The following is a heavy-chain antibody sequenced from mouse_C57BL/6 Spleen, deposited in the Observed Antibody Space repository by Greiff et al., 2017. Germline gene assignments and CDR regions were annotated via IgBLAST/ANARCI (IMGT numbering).Heavy chain of an antibody. V-gene: IGHV5-17*01. CDR3: AREGYDYLYAMGY. J-gene: IGHJ4*01. Sequence: EVKLVESGGGLVKPGGSLKLSCAASGFTFSDYGMHWVRQAPEKGLEWVAYISSGSSTIYYADTVKGRFTISRDNAKNTLFLQMTSLRSEDTAMYYCAREGYDYLYAMGYWGQGTSVTVSS. D-gene: IGHD2-4*01. CDR1: GFTFSDYG. CDR2: ISSGSSTI.